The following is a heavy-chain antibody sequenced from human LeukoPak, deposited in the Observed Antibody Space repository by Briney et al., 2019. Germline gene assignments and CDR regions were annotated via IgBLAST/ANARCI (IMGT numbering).Heavy chain of an antibody. CDR1: GGSISSGSYY. CDR2: IYTSGST. CDR3: ARDRGPVLGAAAGTSPIYYYYYMDV. J-gene: IGHJ6*03. Sequence: SETLSLTCTVSGGSISSGSYYWSWIRQPAGKGLECIGRIYTSGSTNYNPSLKSRVTIAVDTSKNQFSLKLSSVTAADTAVYYCARDRGPVLGAAAGTSPIYYYYYMDVWGKGTTVTVSS. V-gene: IGHV4-61*02. D-gene: IGHD6-13*01.